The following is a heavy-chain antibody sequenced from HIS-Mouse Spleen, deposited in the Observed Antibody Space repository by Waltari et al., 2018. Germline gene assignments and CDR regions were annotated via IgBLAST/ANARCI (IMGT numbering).Heavy chain of an antibody. CDR2: MNPNSGNT. D-gene: IGHD4-4*01. CDR3: ARGHDYSNYFDY. Sequence: QVQLVQSGAEVKKPGASVKVSCKASGYTFPSYDIKWVRQDTGQGLEWMGWMNPNSGNTGYEQKFQGRVTMTRNTSISTAYMELSSLRSEDTAVYYCARGHDYSNYFDYWGQGTLVTVSS. V-gene: IGHV1-8*01. CDR1: GYTFPSYD. J-gene: IGHJ4*02.